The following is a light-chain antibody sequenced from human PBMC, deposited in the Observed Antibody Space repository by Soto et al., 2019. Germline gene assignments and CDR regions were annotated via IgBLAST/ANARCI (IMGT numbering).Light chain of an antibody. Sequence: DIQMTQSPSSVSASVGNRVTITCRASQNINSWLAWYQQKPGTAPNLLIYGASSLQSGVPSRFSGSGSGTDFTLTISSLQPEDFATYYCQQTDNFPLTFGGGTKIEIK. CDR3: QQTDNFPLT. CDR2: GAS. J-gene: IGKJ4*01. CDR1: QNINSW. V-gene: IGKV1-12*01.